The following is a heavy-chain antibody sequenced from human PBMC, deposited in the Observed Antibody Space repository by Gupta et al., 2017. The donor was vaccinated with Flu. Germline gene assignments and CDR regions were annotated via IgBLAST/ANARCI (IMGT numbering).Heavy chain of an antibody. Sequence: EVQLLESGGGLVQPGGSLRLSCEASGFTFSNYGMSWARQAPGKGLEWVSSISDGGTNTYYGDSVEGRFTISRDNSKNTLYLQMNSLRAEDTAQYYCAKIIVDNYYYSMDVWGRGTTVTVSS. J-gene: IGHJ6*02. CDR1: GFTFSNYG. V-gene: IGHV3-23*01. CDR3: AKIIVDNYYYSMDV. CDR2: ISDGGTNT. D-gene: IGHD3-22*01.